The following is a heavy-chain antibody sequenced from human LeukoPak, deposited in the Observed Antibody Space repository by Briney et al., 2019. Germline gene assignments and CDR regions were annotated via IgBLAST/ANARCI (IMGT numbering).Heavy chain of an antibody. CDR2: ISGSGGST. J-gene: IGHJ4*02. CDR3: ARVVTPSGYGRGVGDPQPFDY. CDR1: GFTFSSYA. V-gene: IGHV3-23*01. D-gene: IGHD5-12*01. Sequence: GGSLRLSCAASGFTFSSYAMSWVRQAPGKGLEWVSAISGSGGSTYYADSVKGRFTISRDNSKNTLYLQMSSLRSEDTAVYYCARVVTPSGYGRGVGDPQPFDYWGQGTLVTVSS.